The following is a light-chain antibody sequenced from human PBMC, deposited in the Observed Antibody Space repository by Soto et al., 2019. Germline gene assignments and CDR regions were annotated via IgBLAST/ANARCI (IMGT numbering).Light chain of an antibody. V-gene: IGKV1-5*01. CDR3: QQYNSYSLT. J-gene: IGKJ4*01. CDR1: QSISTW. Sequence: GDRVAITCRASQSISTWLAWYQKKPGKAPNLLIYDASSLESGVPSRFSGSGSGAEFTLTISSLQPDDFASYYCQQYNSYSLTFGGGTKVDIK. CDR2: DAS.